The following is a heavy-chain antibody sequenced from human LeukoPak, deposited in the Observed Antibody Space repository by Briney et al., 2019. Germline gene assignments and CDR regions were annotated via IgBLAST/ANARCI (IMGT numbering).Heavy chain of an antibody. V-gene: IGHV4-59*01. CDR3: ARAKMVAAIDY. Sequence: PSETLSLTCTVSGGSISSYYWSWIRQPPGKGLEWIGYIYYSWSTNYNPSLKSRVTISVDTSKNQFSLKLSSVTAADTAVYYCARAKMVAAIDYRGQGTLVTVSS. J-gene: IGHJ4*02. CDR1: GGSISSYY. CDR2: IYYSWST. D-gene: IGHD2-15*01.